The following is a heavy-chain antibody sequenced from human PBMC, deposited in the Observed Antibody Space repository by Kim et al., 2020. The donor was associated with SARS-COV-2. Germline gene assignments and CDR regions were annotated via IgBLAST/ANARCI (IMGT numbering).Heavy chain of an antibody. J-gene: IGHJ6*02. D-gene: IGHD3-9*01. V-gene: IGHV4-59*01. CDR3: ASCCGDILTGYARLGIHYYYGMDV. CDR1: GGSISSYY. CDR2: IYYSGST. Sequence: SETLSLTCTVSGGSISSYYWSWIRQPPGKGLEWIGYIYYSGSTNYNPSLKSRVTISVDTSKNQFSLKLSSVTAADTAVYYCASCCGDILTGYARLGIHYYYGMDVWGQGTTVTVSS.